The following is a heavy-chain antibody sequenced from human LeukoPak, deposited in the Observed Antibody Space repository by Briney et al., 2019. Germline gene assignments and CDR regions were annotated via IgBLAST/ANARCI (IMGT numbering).Heavy chain of an antibody. CDR1: GGSISSGDYY. J-gene: IGHJ4*02. V-gene: IGHV4-30-4*01. CDR2: IYYSGST. D-gene: IGHD3-10*01. CDR3: ASGLLYGSGSYVL. Sequence: SETLSLTCTVSGGSISSGDYYWSWIRQPPGKGLEWIGYIYYSGSTYYNPSLKSRVTISVDTSKNQFSLKLSSVTAADTAVYYCASGLLYGSGSYVLWGQGTLVTVSS.